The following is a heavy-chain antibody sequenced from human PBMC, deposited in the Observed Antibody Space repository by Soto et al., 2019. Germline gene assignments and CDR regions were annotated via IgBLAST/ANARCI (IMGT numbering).Heavy chain of an antibody. V-gene: IGHV1-69*01. Sequence: QVQLVQSGAEVKKPGSSVKVYCKASGGSFSNFAFNWVRQAPGQGLEWMGGVIPVFGTANYSQKFQGRVTLTADESTSRTYMELSSLRSEDTAVFYCATSITKLESTAVDYWGQGTLVTVSS. D-gene: IGHD1-20*01. CDR1: GGSFSNFA. CDR2: VIPVFGTA. CDR3: ATSITKLESTAVDY. J-gene: IGHJ4*02.